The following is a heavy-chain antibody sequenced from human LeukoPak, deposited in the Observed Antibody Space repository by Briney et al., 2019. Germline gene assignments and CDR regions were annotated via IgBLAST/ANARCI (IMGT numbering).Heavy chain of an antibody. J-gene: IGHJ4*02. CDR2: IYHSGST. CDR1: GGSISSSNW. V-gene: IGHV4-4*02. Sequence: SGTLSLTCAVSGGSISSSNWWSWVRQPPGKGLEWIGEIYHSGSTYYNPSLKSRVTISVDTSKNQFSLKLSSVTAADTAVYYSARGSVTIVDYWGQGTLVTVSS. CDR3: ARGSVTIVDY. D-gene: IGHD4-17*01.